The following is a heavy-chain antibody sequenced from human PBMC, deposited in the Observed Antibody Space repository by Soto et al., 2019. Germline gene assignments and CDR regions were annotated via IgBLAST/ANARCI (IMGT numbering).Heavy chain of an antibody. J-gene: IGHJ4*02. CDR2: ISAYNGNT. Sequence: GASVKVSCXASGYTFISYGISWVRQAPGQGLEWMGWISAYNGNTNYAQRLQGRVTMTTDTSTSTAYMELRSLTSDDTAVYYCARLPTLPYCSGSCSSYTYWGQGTLVPVSS. CDR1: GYTFISYG. V-gene: IGHV1-18*01. CDR3: ARLPTLPYCSGSCSSYTY. D-gene: IGHD2-15*01.